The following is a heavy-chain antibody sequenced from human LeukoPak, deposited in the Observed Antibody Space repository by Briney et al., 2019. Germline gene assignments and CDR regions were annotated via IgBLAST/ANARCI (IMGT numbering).Heavy chain of an antibody. V-gene: IGHV3-7*03. J-gene: IGHJ5*02. Sequence: GGSLRLSCAASGFVFSGYWMSWVRQAPGKGLEWVANINEDGSKKHYLDSVEGRFTISRDNAKNSLYLQMNSLRAEDTAVYYCARAGYNSNWFSGNNCFDPWGQGTLVAVSS. D-gene: IGHD6-13*01. CDR3: ARAGYNSNWFSGNNCFDP. CDR1: GFVFSGYW. CDR2: INEDGSKK.